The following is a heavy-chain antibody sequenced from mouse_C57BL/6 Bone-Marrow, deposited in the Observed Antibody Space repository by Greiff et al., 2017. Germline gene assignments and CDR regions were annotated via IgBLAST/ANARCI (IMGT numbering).Heavy chain of an antibody. CDR1: GYSFTDYN. J-gene: IGHJ3*01. CDR3: ARYGNSAWFAY. CDR2: INPNNGTT. V-gene: IGHV1-39*01. D-gene: IGHD2-10*02. Sequence: EVQLQQSGPELVKPGASVKISCKASGYSFTDYNMNWVKQSNRKSLEWIGVINPNNGTTSYNQKFKGMSTLTVAQSSSTAYMQLNNLTSEDSAVYYCARYGNSAWFAYWGQGTLVTVSA.